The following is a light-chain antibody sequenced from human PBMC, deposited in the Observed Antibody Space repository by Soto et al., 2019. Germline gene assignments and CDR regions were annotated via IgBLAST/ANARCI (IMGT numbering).Light chain of an antibody. V-gene: IGKV1-39*01. J-gene: IGKJ1*01. CDR3: QQCYSSPRT. Sequence: DIQMTQSPSTLSASIGDRVTITCRASQTISTYLNWYQQKLGKAPTLLIYAGSSLQSGVPSRFSGGGSGTDFTLTISSLQPEDFATYFCQQCYSSPRTFGQGTKVEIK. CDR2: AGS. CDR1: QTISTY.